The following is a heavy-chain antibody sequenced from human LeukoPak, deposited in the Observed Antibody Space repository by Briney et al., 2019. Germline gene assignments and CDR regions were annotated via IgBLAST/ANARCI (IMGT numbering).Heavy chain of an antibody. CDR3: ATWGSIFGVTFFDY. D-gene: IGHD3-3*01. CDR1: GFIFTNYW. V-gene: IGHV3-7*01. J-gene: IGHJ4*02. Sequence: GGSLRLSCAASGFIFTNYWMTWVRQAPGKGLEWVATIKEDGSDKHYVDSVKGRFTISRDNVKNSLFLQMSSLRADDTAVYYCATWGSIFGVTFFDYWGQGTLVTVSS. CDR2: IKEDGSDK.